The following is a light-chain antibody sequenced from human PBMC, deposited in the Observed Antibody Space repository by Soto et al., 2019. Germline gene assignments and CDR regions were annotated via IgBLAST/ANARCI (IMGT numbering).Light chain of an antibody. J-gene: IGKJ1*01. CDR2: KAS. V-gene: IGKV1-5*03. CDR1: QSIDTW. CDR3: QQYNSYSRT. Sequence: DIQMTHSPSTLSASVGDRVTITCRASQSIDTWLAWHQQKPGQVPKLLISKASSLESGVPSRFSGSGSGTEFTLTISSLQPDDFATYYCQQYNSYSRTCGQGTKVDIK.